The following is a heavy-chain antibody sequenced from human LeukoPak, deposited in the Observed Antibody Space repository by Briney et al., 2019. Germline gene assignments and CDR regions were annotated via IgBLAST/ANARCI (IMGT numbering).Heavy chain of an antibody. D-gene: IGHD6-13*01. CDR3: ARDRIAPAGSIIDY. V-gene: IGHV1-2*02. CDR1: GYTFTGHY. CDR2: IDLSSGGT. Sequence: ASVKVSCKASGYTFTGHYVHWVRQAPGQGLEWMGWIDLSSGGTNSAQKFQGRVTMARDTSITTVYMELSSLTSDDTAIYFCARDRIAPAGSIIDYWGQGTLVTVSS. J-gene: IGHJ4*02.